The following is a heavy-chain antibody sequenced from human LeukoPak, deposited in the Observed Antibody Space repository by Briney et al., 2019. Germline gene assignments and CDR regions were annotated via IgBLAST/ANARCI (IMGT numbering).Heavy chain of an antibody. CDR1: GLTVSSNY. V-gene: IGHV3-53*01. CDR3: AVANPYTSGWYYFDY. CDR2: IYSGGST. J-gene: IGHJ4*02. D-gene: IGHD6-19*01. Sequence: GGSLRLSCAASGLTVSSNYMSWVRQAPGKGLECVSVIYSGGSTYYADSVKGRFTISRDNSGNTLYLQMNSLRAEDTAAYYCAVANPYTSGWYYFDYWGQGTLVTVSS.